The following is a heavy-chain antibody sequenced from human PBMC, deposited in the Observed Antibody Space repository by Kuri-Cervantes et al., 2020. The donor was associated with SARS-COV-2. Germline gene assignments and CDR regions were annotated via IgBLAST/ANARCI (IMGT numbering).Heavy chain of an antibody. CDR2: ISWDGGST. D-gene: IGHD2-8*02. V-gene: IGHV3-43D*03. CDR1: GFTFDDYA. J-gene: IGHJ4*02. Sequence: LSLTCAASGFTFDDYAMHWVRQAPGKGLEWVSLISWDGGSTYYADSVKGRFTISRDNSKNSLYLQMNSLKTEDTAVYYCTTGLTETPDYWGQGTLVTVSS. CDR3: TTGLTETPDY.